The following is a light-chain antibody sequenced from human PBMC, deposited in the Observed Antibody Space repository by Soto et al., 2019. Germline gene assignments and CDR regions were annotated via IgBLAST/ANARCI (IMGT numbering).Light chain of an antibody. CDR1: SSNIGSGYN. V-gene: IGLV1-40*01. Sequence: QSVLTQPPSVSGAPGQRVTISCTGSSSNIGSGYNVHWYQRLPGTAPKLLIYDNNNRPSGVPDRFSGSKSGTSASLAITGLQGADEADYYCQSYDTGLVVFGGGTKLTVL. CDR3: QSYDTGLVV. J-gene: IGLJ2*01. CDR2: DNN.